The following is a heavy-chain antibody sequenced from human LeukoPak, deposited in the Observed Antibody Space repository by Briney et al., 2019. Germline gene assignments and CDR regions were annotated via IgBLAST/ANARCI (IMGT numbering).Heavy chain of an antibody. J-gene: IGHJ1*01. V-gene: IGHV4-38-2*01. CDR3: ARQDPELSRSSYYFQH. D-gene: IGHD3-16*02. Sequence: PSETLSLSCAVSGYSISSGYYWGWIRQPPGKGLEWIGGIYHSGSTYYNPSLKSRVTISVDTSKNQFSLKLSSVTAAATAVYYCARQDPELSRSSYYFQHWGQGTLVTVSS. CDR2: IYHSGST. CDR1: GYSISSGYY.